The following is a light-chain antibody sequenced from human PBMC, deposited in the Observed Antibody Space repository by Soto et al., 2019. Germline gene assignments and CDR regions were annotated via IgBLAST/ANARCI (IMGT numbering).Light chain of an antibody. CDR1: QSLLHSNGYNY. Sequence: DIVMTQSPLSLPVTPGEPASISCRSSQSLLHSNGYNYLDWYLQKPGQSPQLLIYLGSNRASGVPDRFSGSGPGPDFTLKISRVEAEDVGVYYCMQALQTPRTFGQGTKVEIK. J-gene: IGKJ1*01. CDR2: LGS. CDR3: MQALQTPRT. V-gene: IGKV2-28*01.